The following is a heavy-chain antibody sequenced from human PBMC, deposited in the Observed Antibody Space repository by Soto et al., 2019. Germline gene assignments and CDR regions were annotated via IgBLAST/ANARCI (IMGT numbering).Heavy chain of an antibody. CDR3: AREAAAGYLNWFDP. Sequence: PSETLSLTCTVSGGSISSSSYYWGWIRQPPGKGLEWIGSIYHSGSTYYNPSLKSRVTISADTSKNQFSLKLSSVTAADTAVYYCAREAAAGYLNWFDPWGQGTLVTVSS. CDR1: GGSISSSSYY. J-gene: IGHJ5*02. CDR2: IYHSGST. V-gene: IGHV4-39*02. D-gene: IGHD6-13*01.